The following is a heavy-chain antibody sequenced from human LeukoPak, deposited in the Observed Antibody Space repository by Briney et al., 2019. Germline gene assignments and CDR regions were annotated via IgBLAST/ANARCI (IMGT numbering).Heavy chain of an antibody. CDR3: ARGLYNFDY. CDR2: INHSGST. J-gene: IGHJ4*02. CDR1: GGSFSGYY. V-gene: IGHV4-34*01. Sequence: SETLSLTCAVYGGSFSGYYWSWIRQPPGKGLEWIGEINHSGSTNYNPSLKGRVTISVDTSKNQFSLKLSSVTAADTAVYYCARGLYNFDYWGQGTLVTASS.